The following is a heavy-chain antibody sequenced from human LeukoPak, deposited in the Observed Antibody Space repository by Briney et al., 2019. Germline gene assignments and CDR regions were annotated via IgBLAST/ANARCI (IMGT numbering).Heavy chain of an antibody. V-gene: IGHV4-39*07. CDR1: GGSISSSSYY. Sequence: PSETLSLTCTVSGGSISSSSYYWSWIRQPPGQGLEWIAEIHHSGSIKYNPSLQSRVTISMDTSKNHVFLKWNAMAAADTCVYYCSSHVSAAAGGRWGPGILVSIS. J-gene: IGHJ4*02. CDR3: SSHVSAAAGGR. CDR2: IHHSGSI. D-gene: IGHD6-13*01.